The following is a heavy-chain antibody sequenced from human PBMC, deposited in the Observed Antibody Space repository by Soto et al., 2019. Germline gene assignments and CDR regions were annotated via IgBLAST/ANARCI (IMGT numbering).Heavy chain of an antibody. CDR2: INYSGSNI. D-gene: IGHD2-21*02. J-gene: IGHJ4*02. CDR1: GLPFRNSE. V-gene: IGHV3-48*03. CDR3: ASEALCGADCYFFEY. Sequence: PWGSLELSCAASGLPFRNSEMFWVRQAPGKGLEWVSKINYSGSNIYYSKSVKGRFTISRDNAKNSLSLQMNSLTDEDTAIYYCASEALCGADCYFFEYWGPGTLVTVSS.